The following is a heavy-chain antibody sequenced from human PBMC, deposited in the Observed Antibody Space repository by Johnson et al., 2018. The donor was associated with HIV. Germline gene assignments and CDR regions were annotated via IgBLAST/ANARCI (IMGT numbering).Heavy chain of an antibody. CDR3: SRDLVAHWLNDAFAI. J-gene: IGHJ3*02. Sequence: VQLVESGGGLVQPGGSLRLSCAASGFTVNSNYMSWVRQAPGKGLEWVSVIYSGGSTYYADSVKGRFTISRDNSKNSLYLQMNSLRAEDTALYYCSRDLVAHWLNDAFAIWGQGTTVIVSS. D-gene: IGHD3-9*01. CDR2: IYSGGST. V-gene: IGHV3-66*01. CDR1: GFTVNSNY.